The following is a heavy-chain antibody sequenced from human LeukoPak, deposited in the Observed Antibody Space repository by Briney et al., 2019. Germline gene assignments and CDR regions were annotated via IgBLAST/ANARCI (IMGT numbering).Heavy chain of an antibody. V-gene: IGHV3-30*04. CDR3: ARDRDYDPPTVAFDI. Sequence: GRSLRLSCAASGFTFSSFAMHWVRQAPGKGLEWVAVISYDGSNKYYADSVKGRFTISRDNSKNTLYLQMNSLRPEDTAVYYCARDRDYDPPTVAFDIWGQGTMVTVSS. CDR2: ISYDGSNK. J-gene: IGHJ3*02. D-gene: IGHD4/OR15-4a*01. CDR1: GFTFSSFA.